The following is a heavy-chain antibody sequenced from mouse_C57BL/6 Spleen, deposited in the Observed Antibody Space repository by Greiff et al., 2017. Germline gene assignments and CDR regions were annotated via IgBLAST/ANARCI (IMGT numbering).Heavy chain of an antibody. J-gene: IGHJ3*01. V-gene: IGHV1-39*01. Sequence: VHVKQSGPELVKPGASVTISCKASGYSFTDYNMNWVKQSTGKGLEWIGVINPNYGTTSYNQKFKGKATLTVDQSSSPAYMQLNNLTAEDSAVYYCARRGYDYAGFADWGQGTLVTVSA. CDR1: GYSFTDYN. CDR3: ARRGYDYAGFAD. D-gene: IGHD2-4*01. CDR2: INPNYGTT.